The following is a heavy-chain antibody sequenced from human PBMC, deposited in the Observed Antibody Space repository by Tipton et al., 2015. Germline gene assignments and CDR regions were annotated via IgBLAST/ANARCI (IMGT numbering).Heavy chain of an antibody. CDR3: VRDQWRGSCSGGGCPG. CDR2: ITSSSDYI. CDR1: GFTFSSYG. J-gene: IGHJ4*02. Sequence: SLRLSCAASGFTFSSYGMTWVRQAPGKGLEWVSSITSSSDYIYYADSVKGRFTISRDNAKNSLYLQMSSLRAEDTAVYYCVRDQWRGSCSGGGCPGWGQGTLVNVSS. V-gene: IGHV3-21*01. D-gene: IGHD2-15*01.